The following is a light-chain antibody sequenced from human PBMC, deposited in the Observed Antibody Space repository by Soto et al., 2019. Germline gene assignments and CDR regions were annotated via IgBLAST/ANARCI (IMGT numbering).Light chain of an antibody. CDR3: QQYYTAARPMYT. CDR2: WAS. CDR1: QGVLYSSSIKTS. Sequence: DIVITQSPDSLAVSLGERATINCKSSQGVLYSSSIKTSSAGYQQKPGQPPKLFISWASTREPVVPDRLTGSGSGTDFTLTIRSLQDEDVSVYYCQQYYTAARPMYTFGKGTKLEIK. J-gene: IGKJ2*01. V-gene: IGKV4-1*01.